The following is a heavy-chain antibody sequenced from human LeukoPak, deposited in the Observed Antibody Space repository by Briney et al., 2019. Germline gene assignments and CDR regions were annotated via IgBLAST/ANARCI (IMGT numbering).Heavy chain of an antibody. V-gene: IGHV4-30-4*08. CDR1: GDSISSGDYY. CDR3: ARVRRVQLWLMGYYYYYMDV. J-gene: IGHJ6*03. D-gene: IGHD5-18*01. Sequence: SETLSLTCTVSGDSISSGDYYWSWIRQPPGKGLEWIGYIYYSGSNYYNPSLKSRVTISVDTSKNQFSLKLSSVTAADTAVYYCARVRRVQLWLMGYYYYYMDVWGKGTTVTVSS. CDR2: IYYSGSN.